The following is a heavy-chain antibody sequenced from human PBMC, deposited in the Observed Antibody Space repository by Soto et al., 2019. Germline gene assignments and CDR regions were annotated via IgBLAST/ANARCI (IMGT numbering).Heavy chain of an antibody. CDR2: IDTSSTYM. V-gene: IGHV3-21*02. Sequence: EVQLVESGGGLVKPGGSLRLSCAASGFTFSSFTMNWVRQAPGKGLEWVSSIDTSSTYMYYADSVTGRFTISRDNAKKSVYLQIHSLRAEDTAVYYWARETGSYSWNDVLMDVWGQGTTVTVSS. CDR1: GFTFSSFT. CDR3: ARETGSYSWNDVLMDV. J-gene: IGHJ6*02. D-gene: IGHD1-20*01.